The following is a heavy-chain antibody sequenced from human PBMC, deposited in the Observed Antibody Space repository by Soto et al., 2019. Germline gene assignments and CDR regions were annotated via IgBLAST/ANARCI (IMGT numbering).Heavy chain of an antibody. CDR3: ASVVSPLSATWAYGMDV. J-gene: IGHJ6*01. D-gene: IGHD2-15*01. CDR2: INPNSGGT. V-gene: IGHV1-2*02. CDR1: GYTVTGYY. Sequence: QVQLVQSGAEVKKPGASVKVSCKASGYTVTGYYMHWVRQAPGQGLARMGWINPNSGGTNHAQKFRGGVKRTRDTSISTVYMELRRVRADDTGVYYCASVVSPLSATWAYGMDVWGQGTTVTVPS.